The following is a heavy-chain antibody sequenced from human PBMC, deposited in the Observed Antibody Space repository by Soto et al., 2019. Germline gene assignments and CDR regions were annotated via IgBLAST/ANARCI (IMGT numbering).Heavy chain of an antibody. CDR2: IGTAGDT. Sequence: EVQLVESGGGLVQPGGSLRLSCAASGFTFSSYDMHWVRQATGKGLEWVSAIGTAGDTYYPGSVKGRFTISRENAKNTLYLQMNSLRAEDTAVYYCTKGSSGWYSGYWGQGTLVTVSS. CDR3: TKGSSGWYSGY. V-gene: IGHV3-13*01. J-gene: IGHJ4*02. D-gene: IGHD6-19*01. CDR1: GFTFSSYD.